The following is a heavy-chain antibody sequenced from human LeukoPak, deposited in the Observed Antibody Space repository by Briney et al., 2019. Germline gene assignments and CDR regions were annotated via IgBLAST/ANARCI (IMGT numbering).Heavy chain of an antibody. Sequence: ASVKVSCKASGYTFTGYYMHWVRQAPGQGLEWMGWINPDSGGANSAQKFQGRVTLTRDTSISTAYMELSRLRSDDTAVYYCARDSATGTADYWGQGTLVTVSS. V-gene: IGHV1-2*02. D-gene: IGHD1-1*01. J-gene: IGHJ4*02. CDR2: INPDSGGA. CDR3: ARDSATGTADY. CDR1: GYTFTGYY.